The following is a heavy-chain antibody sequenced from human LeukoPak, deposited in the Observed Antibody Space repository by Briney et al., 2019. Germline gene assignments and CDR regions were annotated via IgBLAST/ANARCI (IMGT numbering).Heavy chain of an antibody. D-gene: IGHD3-3*01. CDR1: GYTFTGYY. Sequence: ASVKVSCKASGYTFTGYYMHWVRQAPGQGLEWMGWISAYNGNTNYAQKLQGRVTMTTDTSTSTAYMELRSLRSDDTAVYYCARASGYRGNWFDPWGQGTLVTVSS. CDR2: ISAYNGNT. CDR3: ARASGYRGNWFDP. J-gene: IGHJ5*02. V-gene: IGHV1-18*04.